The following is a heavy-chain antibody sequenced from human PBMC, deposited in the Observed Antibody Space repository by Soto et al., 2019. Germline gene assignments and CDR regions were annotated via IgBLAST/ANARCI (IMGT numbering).Heavy chain of an antibody. CDR3: AREFDRYGSGSYSGYFQH. J-gene: IGHJ1*01. Sequence: ASVKVSCKASGGTFSSYAISWVRQAPGQGLEWMGGIIPILGIANYAQKFQGRVTITADKSTSTAYMELSSLRSEDTAVYYCAREFDRYGSGSYSGYFQHWGQGTLVTVSS. CDR1: GGTFSSYA. CDR2: IIPILGIA. D-gene: IGHD3-10*01. V-gene: IGHV1-69*10.